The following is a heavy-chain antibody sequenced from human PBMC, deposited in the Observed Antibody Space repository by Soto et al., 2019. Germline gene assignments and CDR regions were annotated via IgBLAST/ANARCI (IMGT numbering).Heavy chain of an antibody. CDR2: ISYDGSNK. V-gene: IGHV3-30*18. J-gene: IGHJ4*02. CDR1: GFTFSSYG. CDR3: AKDQRDYYDSSGYYDY. D-gene: IGHD3-22*01. Sequence: GGSLRLSCAASGFTFSSYGMHWVRQAPGKGLEWVAVISYDGSNKYYADSVKGRFTISRDNSKNTLYLQMNSLRAEDTAVYYCAKDQRDYYDSSGYYDYWGQGXLVTVYS.